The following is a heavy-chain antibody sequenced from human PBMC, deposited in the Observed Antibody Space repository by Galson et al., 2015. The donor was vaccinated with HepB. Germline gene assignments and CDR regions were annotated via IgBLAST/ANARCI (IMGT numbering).Heavy chain of an antibody. Sequence: SLRLSCAASGFTFSSYAMSWVRQAPGKGLEWVSAMSGSGGSTYYADSVKGRSTISRDNSKNTMYLQMNSLRAEDTAVYYCAKGDGTAAGILLGYFDYWGQGTLVTVSS. CDR2: MSGSGGST. D-gene: IGHD6-13*01. CDR1: GFTFSSYA. J-gene: IGHJ4*02. V-gene: IGHV3-23*01. CDR3: AKGDGTAAGILLGYFDY.